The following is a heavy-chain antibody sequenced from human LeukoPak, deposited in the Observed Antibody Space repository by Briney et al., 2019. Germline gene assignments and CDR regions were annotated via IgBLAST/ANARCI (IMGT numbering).Heavy chain of an antibody. CDR3: AKDKFFVEVVGSFDY. D-gene: IGHD1-26*01. V-gene: IGHV3-23*01. CDR1: GFTFSSYA. J-gene: IGHJ4*02. CDR2: ISGSGGST. Sequence: PGGSLRLSCAASGFTFSSYAMSWVRQAPGKGLEWVSAISGSGGSTYYADSVKGRFTISRDNSKNTLYLQMNSLRAEDTAVYYCAKDKFFVEVVGSFDYWGQGTLVTVSS.